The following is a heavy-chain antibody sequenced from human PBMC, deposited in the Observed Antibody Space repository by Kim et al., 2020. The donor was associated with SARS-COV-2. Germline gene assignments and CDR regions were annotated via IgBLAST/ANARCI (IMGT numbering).Heavy chain of an antibody. V-gene: IGHV1-8*01. D-gene: IGHD3-22*01. Sequence: YAQKFQGRVTMTRNTSISTAYMELSSLRSEDTAVYYCVVGYYDSSGYIDYWGQGTLVTVSS. CDR3: VVGYYDSSGYIDY. J-gene: IGHJ4*02.